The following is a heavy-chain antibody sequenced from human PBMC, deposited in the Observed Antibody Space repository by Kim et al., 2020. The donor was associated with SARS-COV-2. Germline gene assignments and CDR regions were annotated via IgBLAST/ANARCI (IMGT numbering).Heavy chain of an antibody. J-gene: IGHJ4*02. V-gene: IGHV3-11*01. CDR3: ARVGSTVAAGTSDY. Sequence: ANAVKGRFTISRDKAKNALYLQMNRLRAEDTALYYCARVGSTVAAGTSDYWGQGTLVTVSS. D-gene: IGHD6-13*01.